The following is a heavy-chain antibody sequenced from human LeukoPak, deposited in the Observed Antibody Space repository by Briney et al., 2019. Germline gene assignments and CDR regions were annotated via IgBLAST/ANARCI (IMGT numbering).Heavy chain of an antibody. CDR2: IYYSGST. D-gene: IGHD3-3*01. CDR1: GGSISSSSYY. J-gene: IGHJ5*02. V-gene: IGHV4-39*01. CDR3: ARNTDLYDFRSGYYSNWFDP. Sequence: PSETLSLTCTVSGGSISSSSYYWGWLRQPPGKGVEWIGSIYYSGSTYYNPSLKSRVTISVDTSKNQFSLKLSSVTAADTAVYYCARNTDLYDFRSGYYSNWFDPWGQGTLVTVSS.